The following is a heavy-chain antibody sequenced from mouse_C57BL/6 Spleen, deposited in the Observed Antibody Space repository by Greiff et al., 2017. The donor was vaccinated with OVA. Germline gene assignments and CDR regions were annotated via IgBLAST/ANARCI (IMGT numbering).Heavy chain of an antibody. Sequence: QVQLKESGAELMKPGASVKLSCKATGYTFTGYWIEWVKQRPGHGLEWIGEILPGSGSTNYNEKFKGKATFTADTSSNTAYMQLSSLTTEDSAIYYGARSSGYDYDVRIAYWGQGTLVTVSA. J-gene: IGHJ3*01. CDR2: ILPGSGST. V-gene: IGHV1-9*01. CDR1: GYTFTGYW. CDR3: ARSSGYDYDVRIAY. D-gene: IGHD2-4*01.